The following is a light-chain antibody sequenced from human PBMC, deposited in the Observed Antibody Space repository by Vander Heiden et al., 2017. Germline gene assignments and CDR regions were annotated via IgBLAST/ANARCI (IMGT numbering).Light chain of an antibody. CDR1: QSVNSNY. Sequence: DIVLTQSPGTLSLSPGERATLSSRASQSVNSNYLAWYQQKPGQAPRLLIYGASTRATGIPDRFSGSGSGTDFTLTINRLEPEEFAVYYCQQYGNSPWTFGQGTKVEIK. V-gene: IGKV3-20*01. J-gene: IGKJ1*01. CDR2: GAS. CDR3: QQYGNSPWT.